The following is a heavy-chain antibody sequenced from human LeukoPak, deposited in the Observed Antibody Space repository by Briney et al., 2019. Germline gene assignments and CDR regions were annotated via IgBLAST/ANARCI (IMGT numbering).Heavy chain of an antibody. D-gene: IGHD3-22*01. V-gene: IGHV1-18*01. CDR1: GYTFTSYG. CDR2: ISAYNGNT. Sequence: SVKVSCKASGYTFTSYGISWVRQAPGQGLEWMGWISAYNGNTNYAQKLQGRVTMTTDTSTSTAYMELRSLRSDDTAVYYCARDHDYYDSSGYYPPGYWGQGTLVTVSS. CDR3: ARDHDYYDSSGYYPPGY. J-gene: IGHJ4*02.